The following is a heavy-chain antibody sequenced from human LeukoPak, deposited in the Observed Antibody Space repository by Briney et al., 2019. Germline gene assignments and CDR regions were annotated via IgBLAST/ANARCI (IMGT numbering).Heavy chain of an antibody. J-gene: IGHJ4*02. Sequence: GGSLRLSCTTSGFTFSSYAMSWVRQAPGKGLDWVAVISYDGSNKYYADSVKGRFTISRDNSKNTLYLQMNSLRAEDTAVYYCAKDCSGGSCNYPYPDYWGQGTLVTVSS. CDR2: ISYDGSNK. CDR1: GFTFSSYA. D-gene: IGHD2-15*01. V-gene: IGHV3-30*18. CDR3: AKDCSGGSCNYPYPDY.